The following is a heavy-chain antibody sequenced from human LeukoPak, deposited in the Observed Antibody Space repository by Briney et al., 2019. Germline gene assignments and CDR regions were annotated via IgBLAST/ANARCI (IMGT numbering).Heavy chain of an antibody. CDR2: IRYDGSNK. Sequence: GGSLRLSCAASGFTFSSYGMHWVRQAPGKGLEWVAFIRYDGSNKYYADSVKGRFTISRDNAKNSLYLQMNSLRAEDTAVYYCARDLPIARHFDYWGQGTLVTVSS. J-gene: IGHJ4*02. V-gene: IGHV3-30*02. D-gene: IGHD6-13*01. CDR3: ARDLPIARHFDY. CDR1: GFTFSSYG.